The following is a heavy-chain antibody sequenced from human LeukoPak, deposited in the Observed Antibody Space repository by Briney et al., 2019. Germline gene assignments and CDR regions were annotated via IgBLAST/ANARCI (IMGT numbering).Heavy chain of an antibody. V-gene: IGHV4-59*01. CDR2: IYYSGST. D-gene: IGHD6-19*01. Sequence: SETLSLTCTVSGGSISSYYWSWIRQPPGKGLEWIGYIYYSGSTNYNPSLKSRVTISVDTSKNQFSLKLSSVTAADTAVYYCASRSELSGGWYDYWGQGTLVTVSS. CDR1: GGSISSYY. CDR3: ASRSELSGGWYDY. J-gene: IGHJ4*02.